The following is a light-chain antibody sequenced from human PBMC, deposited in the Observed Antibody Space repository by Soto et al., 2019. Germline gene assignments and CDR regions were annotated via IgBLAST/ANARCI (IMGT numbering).Light chain of an antibody. CDR3: QQRSNWPVT. CDR1: QSVSSY. V-gene: IGKV3-11*01. J-gene: IGKJ1*01. Sequence: EIVLTQSPGTLSLSPGERATLSCRASQSVSSYLAWYQQKPGQAPRLLIYDAATRATGISARFSGSRSGADFTLTISSLEPEDFAMYYCQQRSNWPVTFGQGTKVEVK. CDR2: DAA.